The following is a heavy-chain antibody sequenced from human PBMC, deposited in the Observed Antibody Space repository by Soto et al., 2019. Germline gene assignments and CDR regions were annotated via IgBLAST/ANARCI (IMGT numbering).Heavy chain of an antibody. J-gene: IGHJ5*02. V-gene: IGHV3-33*01. CDR1: GLPFSASG. CDR2: IWSDGSKE. Sequence: QAQLVESGGGVVQPGRSLRLSCAASGLPFSASGMHWVRQAPGKGLEWVAMIWSDGSKEYYAGSVKGRFTITRDNSKNMIFLQMDSLRAEDTAVYYCARDKGVTCLDTWGQGNMVTGSS. D-gene: IGHD3-16*01. CDR3: ARDKGVTCLDT.